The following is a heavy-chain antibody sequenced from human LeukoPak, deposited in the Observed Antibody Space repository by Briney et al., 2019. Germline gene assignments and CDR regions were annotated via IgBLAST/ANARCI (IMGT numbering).Heavy chain of an antibody. V-gene: IGHV1-2*02. CDR2: INPDSGGT. Sequence: ASVKVSCKASGYTFTSYYIHWVRQAPGQWLEWMGWINPDSGGTNYAQQFQGRVTMTRDTSISTVYMDLSRLRSDDTAMYYCVREARAGNWFDPWGQGTLVIVSS. CDR1: GYTFTSYY. J-gene: IGHJ5*02. CDR3: VREARAGNWFDP.